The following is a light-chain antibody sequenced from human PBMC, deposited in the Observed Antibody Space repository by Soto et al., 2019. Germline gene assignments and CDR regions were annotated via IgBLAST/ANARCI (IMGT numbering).Light chain of an antibody. J-gene: IGKJ2*03. CDR2: GAF. Sequence: EIVLTQSPGTLSLSPGERATLSCRASQTVSSDYLAWYQHRPGQAPRLLIYGAFIRAAGVPDRFSGSGSGTDFTLTISRLEPEDFAVYYCHQYGSSHSFGQGTKLEIK. V-gene: IGKV3-20*01. CDR1: QTVSSDY. CDR3: HQYGSSHS.